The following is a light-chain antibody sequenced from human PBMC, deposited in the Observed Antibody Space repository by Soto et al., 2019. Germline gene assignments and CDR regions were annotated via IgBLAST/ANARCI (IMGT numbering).Light chain of an antibody. V-gene: IGLV2-11*01. J-gene: IGLJ3*02. CDR2: NVN. Sequence: QSALIQPPSVSGPPGQAVTISCTGTSSDVGSYDYVSWYQQHPGTVPKPMMYNVNTQPSGVPDRFFGSKSGKMASMTISGLQAEDEADYYWYSYTSSATNWVFGGGTKLTVL. CDR3: YSYTSSATNWV. CDR1: SSDVGSYDY.